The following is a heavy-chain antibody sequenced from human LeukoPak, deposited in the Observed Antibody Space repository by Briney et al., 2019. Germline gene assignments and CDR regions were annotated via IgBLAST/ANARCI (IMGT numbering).Heavy chain of an antibody. D-gene: IGHD1-14*01. V-gene: IGHV1-8*01. CDR3: ARVTRYYYGMDV. CDR2: MNPNSGNR. Sequence: ASVKVSCKASGYSFTSFDINWVRQASGQGLEWLGWMNPNSGNRGYAQKFQGRVTMTRNNSVNTAYMELSSLRSEDAAMYYCARVTRYYYGMDVWGQGTTVTVSS. CDR1: GYSFTSFD. J-gene: IGHJ6*02.